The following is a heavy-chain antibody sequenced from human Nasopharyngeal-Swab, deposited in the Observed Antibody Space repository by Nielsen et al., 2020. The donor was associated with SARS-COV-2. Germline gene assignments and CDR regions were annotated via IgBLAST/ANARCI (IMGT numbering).Heavy chain of an antibody. D-gene: IGHD2-15*01. CDR2: ISYDGSNK. CDR1: GFTFSSYG. V-gene: IGHV3-30*18. J-gene: IGHJ4*02. Sequence: SLKISCAASGFTFSSYGMHWVRQAPGKGLEWVAVISYDGSNKYYADSVKGRFTISRDNSKNTLYLQMNSLRAEDTAVYYCAKRRRYCSGGSCYSSIDYWGQGTLVTVSS. CDR3: AKRRRYCSGGSCYSSIDY.